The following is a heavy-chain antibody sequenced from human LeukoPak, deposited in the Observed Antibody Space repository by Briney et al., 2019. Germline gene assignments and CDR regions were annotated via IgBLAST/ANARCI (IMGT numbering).Heavy chain of an antibody. V-gene: IGHV1-2*02. J-gene: IGHJ4*02. CDR2: FNANSGAT. D-gene: IGHD6-6*01. CDR3: AREFEYSSSSSNY. Sequence: ASVKVSCKTSGYTFTGYHVHWVRQAPGQGLEWMGWFNANSGATKYAQKFQGRVTMTRDTSISTAYMELSRLRSDDTAVYYCAREFEYSSSSSNYWGQGTLVTVSS. CDR1: GYTFTGYH.